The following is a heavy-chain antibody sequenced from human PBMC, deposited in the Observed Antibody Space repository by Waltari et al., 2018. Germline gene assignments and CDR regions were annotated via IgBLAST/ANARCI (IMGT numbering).Heavy chain of an antibody. CDR3: ASPFDY. Sequence: EVHLVESGGGLVQPGGSLRPSCAASGFTFSTYSMNWVRQAPGKGLEWVSYISDSSSTIYYADSVEGRFTISRDNAKNSLYLQMNSLRAEDTAVYYCASPFDYWGQGTLVTVSS. CDR1: GFTFSTYS. J-gene: IGHJ4*02. V-gene: IGHV3-48*01. CDR2: ISDSSSTI.